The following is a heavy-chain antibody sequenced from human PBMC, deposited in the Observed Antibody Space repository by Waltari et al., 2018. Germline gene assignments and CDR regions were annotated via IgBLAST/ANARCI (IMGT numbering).Heavy chain of an antibody. V-gene: IGHV3-49*03. CDR2: IRSKTYGGTA. CDR1: GFTFGDHA. CDR3: SRVSASGDGMDV. Sequence: EVQLVESGGGLVQPGRSLRLSCTTSGFTFGDHALSWFRQAPGKGREWVGFIRSKTYGGTADYAASVRGRFTVSRDDSKSIAYLEMYSLKTEDTAVYYCSRVSASGDGMDVWGQGTTVTVSS. J-gene: IGHJ6*02. D-gene: IGHD3-16*01.